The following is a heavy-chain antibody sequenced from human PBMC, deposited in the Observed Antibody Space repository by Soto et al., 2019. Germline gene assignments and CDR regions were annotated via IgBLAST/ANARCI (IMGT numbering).Heavy chain of an antibody. Sequence: GGSLRLSCAASGFTFSSYAMSWVRQAPGKGLEWVSAISGSGVSTDYADSVKGRFTISRDNSKNLLYLQMNSLRAEVRDVYECARRLLLAPFKHWGQCTLGTVSS. CDR1: GFTFSSYA. CDR3: ARRLLLAPFKH. D-gene: IGHD2-21*02. J-gene: IGHJ1*01. V-gene: IGHV3-23*01. CDR2: ISGSGVST.